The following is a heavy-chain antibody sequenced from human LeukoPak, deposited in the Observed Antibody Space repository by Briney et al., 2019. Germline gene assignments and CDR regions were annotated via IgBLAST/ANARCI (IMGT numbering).Heavy chain of an antibody. CDR3: ARGGEDYYDSSGSFDY. J-gene: IGHJ4*02. CDR1: GFTVSSNY. D-gene: IGHD3-22*01. Sequence: PGGSLRLSCAASGFTVSSNYMSWVRQAPGKGLEWVSYISSSSSTIYYADSVKGRFTISRDNAKNSLYLQMNSLRAEDTAVYYCARGGEDYYDSSGSFDYWGQGTLVTVSS. CDR2: ISSSSSTI. V-gene: IGHV3-48*01.